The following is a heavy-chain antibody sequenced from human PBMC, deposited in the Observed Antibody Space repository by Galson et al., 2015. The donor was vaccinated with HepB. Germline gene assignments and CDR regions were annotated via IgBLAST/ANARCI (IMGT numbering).Heavy chain of an antibody. J-gene: IGHJ4*02. CDR2: SRNRARGYST. CDR3: ARSEVTTVVTDFDS. D-gene: IGHD4-23*01. Sequence: SLRLSCAASGFSFNDHHVDWVRQAPGKGLEWVGRSRNRARGYSTAYAVSVRGRFTVSRDDSKNSVFLQMNRLRSEDTAVYYCARSEVTTVVTDFDSWGQGTLVTVSP. V-gene: IGHV3-72*01. CDR1: GFSFNDHH.